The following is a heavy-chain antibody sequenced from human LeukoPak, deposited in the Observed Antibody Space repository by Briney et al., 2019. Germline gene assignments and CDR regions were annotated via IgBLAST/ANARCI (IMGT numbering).Heavy chain of an antibody. Sequence: GGSLRLSCASSGFTFSSYGMHWVRQAPGKGLEWVAVIWYDGSNKYYADCVKRRFTISRDNSKNTLSLQMTSLRAEATAVYYCARDGPSSGSLPRFTMDVWGQGTTVTVSS. J-gene: IGHJ6*02. CDR3: ARDGPSSGSLPRFTMDV. D-gene: IGHD1-26*01. CDR1: GFTFSSYG. CDR2: IWYDGSNK. V-gene: IGHV3-33*01.